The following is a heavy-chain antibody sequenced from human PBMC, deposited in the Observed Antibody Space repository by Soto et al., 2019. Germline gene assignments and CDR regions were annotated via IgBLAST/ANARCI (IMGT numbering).Heavy chain of an antibody. V-gene: IGHV3-13*01. CDR3: ARGPQLGHYYYYGMDV. CDR2: IGTAGDT. J-gene: IGHJ6*02. Sequence: EVQLVESGGGLVQPGGSLRLSCAASGFTFSSYDMHWVRQATGKGLEWVSAIGTAGDTYYPGSVKGRFTISRENAKNSLYLQMNSLRAGDTAVYYCARGPQLGHYYYYGMDVWGQETTVTVSS. CDR1: GFTFSSYD. D-gene: IGHD5-18*01.